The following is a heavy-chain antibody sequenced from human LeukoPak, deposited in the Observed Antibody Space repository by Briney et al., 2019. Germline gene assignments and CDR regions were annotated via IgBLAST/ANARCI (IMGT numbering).Heavy chain of an antibody. Sequence: PGGSLRLSCAASGFTFGSYWMTWVRQAPGKGLEWVANIKQDGSERYYVDSMKGRITISRDNAKKSLYLEVNSLSAEDTAVYYCVGDGGYSGYEYWGQGTLVTVSS. D-gene: IGHD5-12*01. CDR2: IKQDGSER. CDR3: VGDGGYSGYEY. CDR1: GFTFGSYW. J-gene: IGHJ4*02. V-gene: IGHV3-7*04.